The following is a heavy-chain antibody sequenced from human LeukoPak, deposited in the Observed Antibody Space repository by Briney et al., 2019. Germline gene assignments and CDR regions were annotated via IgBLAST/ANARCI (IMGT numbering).Heavy chain of an antibody. V-gene: IGHV3-30-3*01. CDR1: GFTFSSYA. CDR3: AREVADYYDSEGY. Sequence: GGSLRLYCAASGFTFSSYAMHWVRQAPGKGLEWVAVISYDGSNKYYADSVKGRFTISRDNSKNTLYLQMNSLRAEDTAVYYCAREVADYYDSEGYWGQGTLVTGSS. CDR2: ISYDGSNK. J-gene: IGHJ4*02. D-gene: IGHD3-22*01.